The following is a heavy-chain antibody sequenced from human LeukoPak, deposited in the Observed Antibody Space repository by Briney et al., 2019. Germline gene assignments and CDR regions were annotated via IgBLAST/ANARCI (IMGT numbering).Heavy chain of an antibody. CDR3: ARAQQLARNWFDP. CDR2: IYSGGTT. J-gene: IGHJ5*02. CDR1: GFTFSNAW. V-gene: IGHV3-53*01. Sequence: PGGSLRLSCAASGFTFSNAWMNWVRQAPGQGLEWVSVIYSGGTTYYADSVKGRFTISRDNSKNTLYLQMNSLRVEDTAIYYCARAQQLARNWFDPWGQGTLVTVSS. D-gene: IGHD6-6*01.